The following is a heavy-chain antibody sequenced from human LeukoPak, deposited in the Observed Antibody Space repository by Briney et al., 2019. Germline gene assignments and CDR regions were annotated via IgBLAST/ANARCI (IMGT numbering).Heavy chain of an antibody. D-gene: IGHD3-22*01. CDR1: GYTYTAYY. CDR3: ARDYYDSSGFGAFDI. J-gene: IGHJ3*02. Sequence: ASVKVSCKASGYTYTAYYMHWVRQAPGQGLEWMGWINPNSGGTNYAQKFQGRVTMTRDTSISTAYMELSRLRSDDTAVYYCARDYYDSSGFGAFDIWGQGTMVTVSS. CDR2: INPNSGGT. V-gene: IGHV1-2*02.